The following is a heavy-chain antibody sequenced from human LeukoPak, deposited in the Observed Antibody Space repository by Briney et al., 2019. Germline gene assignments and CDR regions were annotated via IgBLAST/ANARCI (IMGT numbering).Heavy chain of an antibody. CDR2: INPNGGGT. CDR1: GYTFTAYY. D-gene: IGHD2-15*01. CDR3: ARGFRGSTFSY. Sequence: RASLKVSWKSSGYTFTAYYIHWVRQVPGHGLEWMGWINPNGGGTNYAQKFQGRVSLARDTSISTAYMELSGLTSDDTALYYCARGFRGSTFSYWGQGTLVTVSS. V-gene: IGHV1-2*02. J-gene: IGHJ4*02.